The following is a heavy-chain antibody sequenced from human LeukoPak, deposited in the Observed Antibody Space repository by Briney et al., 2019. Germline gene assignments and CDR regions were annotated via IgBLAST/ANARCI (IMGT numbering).Heavy chain of an antibody. D-gene: IGHD3-22*01. J-gene: IGHJ4*02. CDR1: GGSISSSNW. V-gene: IGHV4-4*02. CDR3: ASPGNYDSSGYQLDY. Sequence: KPSETLSLTCAVSGGSISSSNWWSWVRQPPGKGLEWIGEIYHSGSTNYNPSLKSRVTISVDKSKNQFSLKLSSVTAADTAVYYCASPGNYDSSGYQLDYWGQGTLVTVSS. CDR2: IYHSGST.